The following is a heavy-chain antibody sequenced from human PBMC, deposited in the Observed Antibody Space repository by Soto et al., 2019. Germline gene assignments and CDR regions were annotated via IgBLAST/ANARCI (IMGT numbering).Heavy chain of an antibody. V-gene: IGHV1-69*12. J-gene: IGHJ6*02. CDR2: IIPIFGTA. CDR3: ARDRPYGQRTGTTYNRDYGMDV. D-gene: IGHD1-1*01. Sequence: QVQLVQSGAEVKKPGSSVKVSCKASGGTFSSYAISWVRQAPGQGLEWMGGIIPIFGTANYAQKFQGRVTITADESTSTAYMELSSLRSEDTAVYYCARDRPYGQRTGTTYNRDYGMDVWGQGTTVTVSS. CDR1: GGTFSSYA.